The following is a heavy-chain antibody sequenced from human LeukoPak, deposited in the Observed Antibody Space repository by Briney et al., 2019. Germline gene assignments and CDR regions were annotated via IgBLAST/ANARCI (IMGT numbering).Heavy chain of an antibody. CDR3: AKDRPGYTYAEGAFDC. V-gene: IGHV3-23*01. D-gene: IGHD5-18*01. Sequence: GGFLRLSCAASGFTFSGYAMTWVRQAPGKGLEWVSAISGGGGSTYYADSVKGRFTISRDYSENTLYLQMNSLRVEDTAVYYCAKDRPGYTYAEGAFDCWGQGTLVTVSS. J-gene: IGHJ4*02. CDR2: ISGGGGST. CDR1: GFTFSGYA.